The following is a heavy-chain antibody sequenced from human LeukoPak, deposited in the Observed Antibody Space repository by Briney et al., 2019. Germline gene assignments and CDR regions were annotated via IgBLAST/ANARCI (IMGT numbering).Heavy chain of an antibody. D-gene: IGHD4-17*01. CDR2: ISGSGGST. V-gene: IGHV3-23*01. CDR1: GFTFSSYW. J-gene: IGHJ4*02. Sequence: GGSLRLSCAASGFTFSSYWMSWVRQAPGKGLEWVSAISGSGGSTYYADSVKGRFTISRDNSKNTLYLQMNSLRAEDTAVYYCAKDPYGDYGYYFDYWGQGTLVTVSS. CDR3: AKDPYGDYGYYFDY.